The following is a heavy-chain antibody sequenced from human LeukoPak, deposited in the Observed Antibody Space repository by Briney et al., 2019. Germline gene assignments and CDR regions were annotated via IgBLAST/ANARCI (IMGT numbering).Heavy chain of an antibody. Sequence: GGSLRLSCAASGFTVSSNYMSWVRQAPGKGLEWVSVIYSGGSTYYADSVKGRFTISRDNSKNTLYLQVNSLRAEDTAVYYCARGLGLRELRTPGYYYYMDVWGKGTTVTISS. CDR2: IYSGGST. D-gene: IGHD4-17*01. J-gene: IGHJ6*03. CDR3: ARGLGLRELRTPGYYYYMDV. CDR1: GFTVSSNY. V-gene: IGHV3-53*01.